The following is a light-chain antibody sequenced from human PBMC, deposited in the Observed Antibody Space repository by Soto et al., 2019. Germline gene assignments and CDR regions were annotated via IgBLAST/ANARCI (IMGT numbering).Light chain of an antibody. Sequence: ETVMTQSPATLSVSPGERATLSCRASQSVSSNLAWYQQKPGQAPRLLIYDASTRATGIPARFSGSGSGTEFTLTISSLQSEDFAVYYCQQYNKWPLTFGPGTKVDIK. CDR1: QSVSSN. V-gene: IGKV3-15*01. CDR3: QQYNKWPLT. J-gene: IGKJ3*01. CDR2: DAS.